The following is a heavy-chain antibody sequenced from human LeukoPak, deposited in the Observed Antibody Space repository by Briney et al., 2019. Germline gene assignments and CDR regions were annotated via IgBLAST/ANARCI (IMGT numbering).Heavy chain of an antibody. D-gene: IGHD2-15*01. Sequence: SVKVSCKASGYTFTTYDINWVRQATGQGLEWMGWMNPNSGNTGYAHKFQGRVTMTRNTAISTAYMELTSLRSDETVVYYCARVAGPIDYWGQGTLVTVSS. CDR3: ARVAGPIDY. V-gene: IGHV1-8*01. J-gene: IGHJ4*02. CDR2: MNPNSGNT. CDR1: GYTFTTYD.